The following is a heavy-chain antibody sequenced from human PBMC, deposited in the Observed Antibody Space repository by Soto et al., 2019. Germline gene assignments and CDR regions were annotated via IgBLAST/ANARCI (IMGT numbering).Heavy chain of an antibody. CDR2: IYYSGST. D-gene: IGHD5-18*01. CDR3: TCIFSGGYGYGFYYYGMDV. J-gene: IGHJ6*02. V-gene: IGHV4-39*01. CDR1: GGSITSGGYY. Sequence: SETLSLTCTVSGGSITSGGYYWTWIRQHPGKGLEWIGCIYYSGSTYYNPSLKSRVTISVDTSKSQFSLKLSSVTAADTAVYYCTCIFSGGYGYGFYYYGMDVWGQGTTVTV.